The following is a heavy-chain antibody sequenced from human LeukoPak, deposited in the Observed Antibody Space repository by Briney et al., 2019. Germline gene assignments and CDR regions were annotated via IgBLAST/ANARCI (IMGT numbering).Heavy chain of an antibody. V-gene: IGHV4-38-2*01. Sequence: PGGSLRLSCAASGFTFSSYAMSWVRQPPGKGLEWIGSIYYSGSTYYNPSLKSRVTISVDTSKNQFSLKLSSVTAADTAVYYCARPVSNYYDSSGYGRWGQGTLVTVSS. D-gene: IGHD3-22*01. J-gene: IGHJ4*02. CDR1: GFTFSSYA. CDR2: IYYSGST. CDR3: ARPVSNYYDSSGYGR.